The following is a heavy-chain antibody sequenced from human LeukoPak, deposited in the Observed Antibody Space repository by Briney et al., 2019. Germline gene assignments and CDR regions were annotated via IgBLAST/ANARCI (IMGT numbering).Heavy chain of an antibody. V-gene: IGHV3-23*01. CDR1: GFSFSSDG. D-gene: IGHD4-17*01. J-gene: IGHJ4*02. Sequence: GGSLRLSCAASGFSFSSDGMSWVRQAPGKGLEWVSGIIGGAGSTYYADSVKGRCTISRDNSKNTVYLQMNSLRAEDTAVYYCAKDMDHDYDDYGFDYRGQGTPVTVSS. CDR3: AKDMDHDYDDYGFDY. CDR2: IIGGAGST.